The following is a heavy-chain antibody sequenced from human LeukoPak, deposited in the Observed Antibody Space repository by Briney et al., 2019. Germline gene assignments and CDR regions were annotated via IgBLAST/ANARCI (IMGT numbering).Heavy chain of an antibody. CDR2: VYNSGTT. Sequence: SETLSLTCSVAGVSIGSHYWSWIRQSPGKGLEWIGCVYNSGTTVYNPSLTGRVTISVDTSKNQYSLNLRSVTAADAAVYYCARDAYWGQGILVTVSS. CDR1: GVSIGSHY. CDR3: ARDAY. J-gene: IGHJ4*02. V-gene: IGHV4-59*11.